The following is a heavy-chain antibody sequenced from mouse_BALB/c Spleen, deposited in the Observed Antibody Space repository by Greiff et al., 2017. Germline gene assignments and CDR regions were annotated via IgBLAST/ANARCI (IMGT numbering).Heavy chain of an antibody. V-gene: IGHV5-17*02. CDR1: GFTFSSFG. Sequence: EVKLVESGGGLVQPGGSRKLSCAASGFTFSSFGMHWVRQAPEKGLEWVAYISSGSSTIYYADTVKGRFTISRDNPKNTLFLQMTSLRSEDTAMYYCARSGITNGNMDYWGQGTSVTVSS. D-gene: IGHD2-4*01. CDR3: ARSGITNGNMDY. J-gene: IGHJ4*01. CDR2: ISSGSSTI.